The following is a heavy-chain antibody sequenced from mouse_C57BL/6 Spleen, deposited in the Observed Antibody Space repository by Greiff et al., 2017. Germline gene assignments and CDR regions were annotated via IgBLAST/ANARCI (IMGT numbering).Heavy chain of an antibody. Sequence: EVQLVESGPGMVKPSQSLSLTCTVTGYSITSGYDWHWIRHFPGNKLEWMGYISYSGSTNYNPSLKSRISITHDTSKNHFFLKLNSVTTEDTATYYCARDGYYAIAYWGQGTLVTVSA. CDR3: ARDGYYAIAY. J-gene: IGHJ3*01. CDR1: GYSITSGYD. V-gene: IGHV3-1*01. CDR2: ISYSGST. D-gene: IGHD2-3*01.